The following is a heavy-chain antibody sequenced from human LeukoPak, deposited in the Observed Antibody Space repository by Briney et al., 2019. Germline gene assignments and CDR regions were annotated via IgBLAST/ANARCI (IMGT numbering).Heavy chain of an antibody. CDR3: ARDSSGPNYYFDY. CDR2: INPNSGGT. D-gene: IGHD3-22*01. V-gene: IGHV1-2*06. Sequence: ASVKVSCKASGYTFTGFYMHWVRQAPGQGLEWMGRINPNSGGTNYAQKFQGRVTMARDTSISTAYMELSRLTYDDTAVYYRARDSSGPNYYFDYWGQGTLVTVSS. CDR1: GYTFTGFY. J-gene: IGHJ4*02.